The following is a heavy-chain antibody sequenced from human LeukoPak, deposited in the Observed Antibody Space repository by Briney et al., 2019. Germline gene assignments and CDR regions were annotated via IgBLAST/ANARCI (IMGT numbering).Heavy chain of an antibody. V-gene: IGHV1-69*04. CDR2: IIPILGIA. CDR3: ARDGYNLAFDY. CDR1: GGTFSSYT. Sequence: SVKVSCKAAGGTFSSYTISWVRQAPGQGLEWMGRIIPILGIANYAQKFQGRVTITADKSTSTAYMELSSLRSEDTAVYYCARDGYNLAFDYWGQGTLVTVSS. D-gene: IGHD5-24*01. J-gene: IGHJ4*02.